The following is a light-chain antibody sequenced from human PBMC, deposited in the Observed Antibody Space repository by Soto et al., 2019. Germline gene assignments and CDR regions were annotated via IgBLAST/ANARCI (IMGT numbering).Light chain of an antibody. V-gene: IGLV1-44*01. CDR3: AAWDDTLNRPV. CDR1: SSNIGNNV. J-gene: IGLJ3*02. Sequence: QSVLTQPPSASGTPGQRVTIPCSGSSSNIGNNVVTWYQQFPGAAPTVIIYRYSHRPSGVPDRFSGSQSGTSASLAISGLQSEDEADYYCAAWDDTLNRPVFGGGTKLTVL. CDR2: RYS.